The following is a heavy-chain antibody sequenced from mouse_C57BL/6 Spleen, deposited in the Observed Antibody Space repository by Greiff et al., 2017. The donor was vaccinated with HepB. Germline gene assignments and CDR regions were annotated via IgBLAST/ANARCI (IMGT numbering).Heavy chain of an antibody. V-gene: IGHV1-82*01. CDR2: IYPGDGDT. J-gene: IGHJ2*01. Sequence: VQLQQSGPELVKPGASVKISCKASGYAFSSSWMNWVKQRPGKGLEWIGRIYPGDGDTNYNGKFKGKATLTADKSSSTAYMQLSSLTSEDSAVYFCARGGPFDYWGKGTTLTVSS. CDR1: GYAFSSSW. CDR3: ARGGPFDY.